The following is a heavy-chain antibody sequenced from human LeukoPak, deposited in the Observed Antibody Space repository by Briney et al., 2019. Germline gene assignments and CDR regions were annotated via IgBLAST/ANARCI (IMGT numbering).Heavy chain of an antibody. Sequence: PSETLSLTCTVSGDSISSYFWSWVRQPAGKGLEWIGRIHPSGSTNYNPSLKSRVTLSVDTSKNQFSLKLSSVTAADTAVYYCARGPPPDFDYWGRGTLVTVSS. V-gene: IGHV4-4*07. J-gene: IGHJ4*02. CDR3: ARGPPPDFDY. CDR1: GDSISSYF. CDR2: IHPSGST.